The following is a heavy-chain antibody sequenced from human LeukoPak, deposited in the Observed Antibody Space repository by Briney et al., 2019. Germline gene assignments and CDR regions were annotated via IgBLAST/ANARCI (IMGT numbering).Heavy chain of an antibody. CDR3: ARDGSSTSCCNWFDP. D-gene: IGHD2-2*01. CDR2: INPNSGGT. J-gene: IGHJ5*02. Sequence: ASGKVSCKASGYTFTGYYMHWVRQAPGQGLEWMGWINPNSGGTNYAQKFQGRVTMTRDTSISTAYMELSRLRSDDTAVYYCARDGSSTSCCNWFDPWGQGTLVTVSS. CDR1: GYTFTGYY. V-gene: IGHV1-2*02.